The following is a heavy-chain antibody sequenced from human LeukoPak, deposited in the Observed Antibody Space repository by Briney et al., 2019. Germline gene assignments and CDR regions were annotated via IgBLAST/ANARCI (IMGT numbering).Heavy chain of an antibody. CDR1: GGSISSSNW. CDR3: ARDRYCSGGSCSLGDYFDY. J-gene: IGHJ4*02. Sequence: SGTLSLTCAVSGGSISSSNWWSWVRQPPGKGLEWIGYIYYSGSTYYNPSLKSRVTISVDTSKNQFSLKLSSVTAADTAVYYCARDRYCSGGSCSLGDYFDYWGQGTLVTVSS. V-gene: IGHV4-4*02. D-gene: IGHD2-15*01. CDR2: IYYSGST.